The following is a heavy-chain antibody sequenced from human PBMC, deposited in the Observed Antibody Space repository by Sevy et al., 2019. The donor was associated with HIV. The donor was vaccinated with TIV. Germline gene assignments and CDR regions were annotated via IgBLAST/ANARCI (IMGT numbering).Heavy chain of an antibody. V-gene: IGHV1-18*01. Sequence: ASVKVSCKASGYTFTSYGISWVRQAPGQGLEWMGWISTYNDNTNYAQKLQGRVTMTTDTSTSTAYMGLRSLTSDETAVYYCARDSAPLWLVPGSFGYWGQGTLVTVSS. CDR3: ARDSAPLWLVPGSFGY. CDR2: ISTYNDNT. J-gene: IGHJ4*02. D-gene: IGHD6-19*01. CDR1: GYTFTSYG.